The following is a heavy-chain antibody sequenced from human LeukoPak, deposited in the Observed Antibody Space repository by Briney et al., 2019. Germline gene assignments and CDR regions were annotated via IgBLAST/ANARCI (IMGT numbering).Heavy chain of an antibody. J-gene: IGHJ3*02. D-gene: IGHD5-24*01. CDR3: AKVNSRDGYNSGAFDI. Sequence: PGRSLRLSCAASGFTFEDDAMHWVRQAPGKGLEWVSGISWNSGIIGYADSVKGRFTISRDNAKNSLYLQMNSLRAEDMALNYFAKVNSRDGYNSGAFDIWGQGTMVSVSS. CDR1: GFTFEDDA. V-gene: IGHV3-9*03. CDR2: ISWNSGII.